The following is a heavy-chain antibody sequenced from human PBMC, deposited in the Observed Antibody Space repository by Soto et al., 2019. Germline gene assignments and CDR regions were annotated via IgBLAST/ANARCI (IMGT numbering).Heavy chain of an antibody. CDR1: GFTFDDYA. CDR3: AKELGLYSSGWSDDY. D-gene: IGHD6-19*01. Sequence: GGSLRLSCAASGFTFDDYAMHWVRQAPGKGLEWVSGISWNSGSIGYADSVKGRFTISRDNAKNSLYLQMNSLRAEDTALYYCAKELGLYSSGWSDDYWGQGTLVTVSS. V-gene: IGHV3-9*01. CDR2: ISWNSGSI. J-gene: IGHJ4*02.